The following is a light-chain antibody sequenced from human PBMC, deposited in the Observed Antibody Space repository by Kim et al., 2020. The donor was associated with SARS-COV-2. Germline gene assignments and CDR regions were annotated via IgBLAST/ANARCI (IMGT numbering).Light chain of an antibody. Sequence: EAVGDRVTITCQSSQDIKNYLNWYQQKPGKGPKVLIYDASNWETGVTSRFSGSGSGTDFSFTITNLQPDDIATYYCQQYDKPPRTFGGGTKVDIK. J-gene: IGKJ4*01. CDR3: QQYDKPPRT. CDR2: DAS. CDR1: QDIKNY. V-gene: IGKV1-33*01.